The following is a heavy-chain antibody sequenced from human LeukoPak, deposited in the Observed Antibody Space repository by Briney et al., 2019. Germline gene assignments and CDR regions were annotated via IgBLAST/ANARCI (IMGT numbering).Heavy chain of an antibody. D-gene: IGHD2-2*01. Sequence: GGSLRLSCAASGFTFGSYGMHWVRQAPGKGLEWVAVISYDGSNKYYADSVKGRFTISRDNSKNTLYLQMNSLRAEDTAVYYCAKAGGYCSSTSCLPLGYWGQGTLVTVSS. CDR2: ISYDGSNK. CDR1: GFTFGSYG. J-gene: IGHJ4*02. CDR3: AKAGGYCSSTSCLPLGY. V-gene: IGHV3-30*18.